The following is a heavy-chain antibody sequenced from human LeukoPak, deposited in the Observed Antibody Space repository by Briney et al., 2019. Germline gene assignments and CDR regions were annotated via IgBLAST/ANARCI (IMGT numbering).Heavy chain of an antibody. Sequence: SETLSLTCTVSGGSLSSSSYYWGWIRQPPGKGLEWIGSIYYSGSTYYNPSLKSRVTISVDTSKNQFSLKLSSVTAADTAVYYCARHARSIVVVVAASSPFDYWGQGTLVTVSS. V-gene: IGHV4-39*01. D-gene: IGHD2-15*01. CDR2: IYYSGST. CDR3: ARHARSIVVVVAASSPFDY. CDR1: GGSLSSSSYY. J-gene: IGHJ4*02.